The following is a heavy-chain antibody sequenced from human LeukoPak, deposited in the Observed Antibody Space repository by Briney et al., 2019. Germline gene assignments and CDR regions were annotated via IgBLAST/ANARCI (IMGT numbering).Heavy chain of an antibody. J-gene: IGHJ4*02. V-gene: IGHV6-1*01. CDR2: TYYRSKRNN. D-gene: IGHD2/OR15-2a*01. CDR1: GDSVSGNSAVA. CDR3: ARGRNSGFDY. Sequence: SQTLSLTCAISGDSVSGNSAVAWNWLGQSPSRGLEWLGRTYYRSKRNNDYAVSVKSRITINPDTSKNQFSLHLNSVTPEDTAVYYCARGRNSGFDYWGQGTLVTVSS.